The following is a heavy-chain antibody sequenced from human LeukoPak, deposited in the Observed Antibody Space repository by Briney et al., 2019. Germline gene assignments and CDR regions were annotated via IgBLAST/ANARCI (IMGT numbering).Heavy chain of an antibody. D-gene: IGHD3-22*01. V-gene: IGHV1-8*03. CDR3: ARGGTYYYDSSGYYYGWFDP. CDR1: GFTFTSYD. Sequence: GASVKVSCKASGFTFTSYDINWVRQATGQGLEWMGWMNPNSGNTGYAQKFQGRVTITRNTSISTAYMELSSLRSEDTAVYYCARGGTYYYDSSGYYYGWFDPWAREPWSPSPQ. CDR2: MNPNSGNT. J-gene: IGHJ5*02.